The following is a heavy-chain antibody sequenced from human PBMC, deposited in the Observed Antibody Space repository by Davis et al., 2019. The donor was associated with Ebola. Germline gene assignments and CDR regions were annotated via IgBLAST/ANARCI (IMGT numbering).Heavy chain of an antibody. D-gene: IGHD3-3*01. Sequence: PSETLSLTCAASGFTFSSYAMSWVRQAPGKGLEWVSAISGSGGSTYYADSVKGRFTISRDNSKNTLYLQMNSLRAEDTAVYYCATMSGYIGDWFDPWGQGTLVTVSS. J-gene: IGHJ5*02. V-gene: IGHV3-23*01. CDR3: ATMSGYIGDWFDP. CDR1: GFTFSSYA. CDR2: ISGSGGST.